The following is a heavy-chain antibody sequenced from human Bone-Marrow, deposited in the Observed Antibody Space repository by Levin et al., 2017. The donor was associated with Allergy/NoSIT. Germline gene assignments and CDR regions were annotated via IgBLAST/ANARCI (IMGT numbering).Heavy chain of an antibody. CDR2: IYYNGIT. D-gene: IGHD6-25*01. V-gene: IGHV4-39*07. J-gene: IGHJ6*02. Sequence: KTSETLSLTCTVSGGSISTSTSYWTWVRQPPGKGLEWIGSIYYNGITYYNPSLKRRVIISVQKSKDQFSLKVNSVTAADTAVYYCVRENAGSCLSTGCTYPMDVWGQGTTVTVSS. CDR1: GGSISTSTSY. CDR3: VRENAGSCLSTGCTYPMDV.